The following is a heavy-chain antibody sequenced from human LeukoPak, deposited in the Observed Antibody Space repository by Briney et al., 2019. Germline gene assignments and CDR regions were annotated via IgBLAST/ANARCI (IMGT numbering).Heavy chain of an antibody. CDR2: ISSSGSTI. J-gene: IGHJ4*02. CDR3: ARASPHTAMVPFDY. Sequence: GGSLRLSCAASGFTFSDYYMSWIRQAPGKGLEWVSYISSSGSTIYYADSVKGRFTISRDNAKNSLYLQMNSLRAEGTAVYYCARASPHTAMVPFDYWGQGTLVTVSS. V-gene: IGHV3-11*04. D-gene: IGHD5-18*01. CDR1: GFTFSDYY.